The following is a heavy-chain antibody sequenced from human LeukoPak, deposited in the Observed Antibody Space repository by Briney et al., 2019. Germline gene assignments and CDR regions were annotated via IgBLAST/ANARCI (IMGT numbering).Heavy chain of an antibody. CDR1: GGSISSYY. CDR2: IYYSGST. J-gene: IGHJ6*03. V-gene: IGHV4-59*12. D-gene: IGHD1-14*01. Sequence: SETLSLTCTVSGGSISSYYWSWIRQPPGKGLEWIGYIYYSGSTNYNPSLKSRVTISVDTSKNQFSLRLSSLTAADTALYYCARDRKYYYHMDVWGKGTTVTVSS. CDR3: ARDRKYYYHMDV.